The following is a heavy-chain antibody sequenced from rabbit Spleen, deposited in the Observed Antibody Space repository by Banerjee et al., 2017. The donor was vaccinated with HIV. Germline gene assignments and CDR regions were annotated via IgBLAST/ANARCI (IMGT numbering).Heavy chain of an antibody. J-gene: IGHJ4*01. V-gene: IGHV1S40*01. CDR1: GFSFNSGDD. CDR2: IGSGSGVT. Sequence: QSLEESGGGLVKPGASLTLTCKASGFSFNSGDDMCWVRQAPGKGLEWIGCIGSGSGVTGYASWAKGRFTISKTSSTTVILQMTSLTVADTATYFCGRGSAAMTMVITGYYLNLWGQGTLVTVS. CDR3: GRGSAAMTMVITGYYLNL. D-gene: IGHD2-1*01.